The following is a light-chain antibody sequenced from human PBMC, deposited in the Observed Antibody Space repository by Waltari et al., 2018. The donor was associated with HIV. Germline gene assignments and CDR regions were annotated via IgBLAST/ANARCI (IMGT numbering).Light chain of an antibody. CDR3: CSYTSYSSRI. CDR1: SSDVGRYNL. CDR2: EGS. V-gene: IGLV2-23*01. J-gene: IGLJ2*01. Sequence: QSALTQPASVSGSPGQSITISCSGTSSDVGRYNLVPWYQHHPGKAPKLILYEGSKRPSGVSYRFSGSKFGNLASLTISGLQAEDEADYYCCSYTSYSSRIFGGGTKLTVL.